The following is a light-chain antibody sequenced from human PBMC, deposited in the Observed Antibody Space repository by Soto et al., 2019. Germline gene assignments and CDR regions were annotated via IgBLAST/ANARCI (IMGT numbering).Light chain of an antibody. J-gene: IGKJ3*01. CDR1: QSFSSSY. Sequence: EIVLTQSPGTLSLSPGERATLSCRASQSFSSSYLAWYQQKPGQAPRLLIYVASRRATGIPDRFGGSGSGTDFTLTISTLEPEDFAVYYCQQYGSSPLTFGPGTKVYIK. CDR3: QQYGSSPLT. CDR2: VAS. V-gene: IGKV3-20*01.